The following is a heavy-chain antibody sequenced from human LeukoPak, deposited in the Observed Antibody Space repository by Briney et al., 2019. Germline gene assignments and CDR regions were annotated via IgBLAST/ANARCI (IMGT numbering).Heavy chain of an antibody. CDR3: ARSVPGGSGWMGSIEY. J-gene: IGHJ4*02. V-gene: IGHV3-13*01. D-gene: IGHD6-19*01. CDR2: IGTASDT. Sequence: GGSLRLSCVASGFTFSRYDMHWVRHSTGKGLEWVSGIGTASDTFYLGSVKGRFTISRENAKNSLYLQMNSLRVGDTAVYYCARSVPGGSGWMGSIEYWGQGTLVTVSS. CDR1: GFTFSRYD.